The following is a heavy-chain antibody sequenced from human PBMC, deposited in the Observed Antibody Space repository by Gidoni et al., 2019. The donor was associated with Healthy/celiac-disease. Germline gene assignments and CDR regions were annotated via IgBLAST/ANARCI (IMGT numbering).Heavy chain of an antibody. CDR2: ISYDGSNK. Sequence: QLQLVESGGGVVQPGRSLRLSCAASGFTFSSYAMPWVRQAPGKGLEWVAVISYDGSNKYYAASVKGRFTISRDNSKNTLYLQMNSLRAEDTAVYYCARGDTAMVMHYFDYWGQGTLVTVSS. D-gene: IGHD5-18*01. CDR1: GFTFSSYA. CDR3: ARGDTAMVMHYFDY. J-gene: IGHJ4*02. V-gene: IGHV3-30-3*01.